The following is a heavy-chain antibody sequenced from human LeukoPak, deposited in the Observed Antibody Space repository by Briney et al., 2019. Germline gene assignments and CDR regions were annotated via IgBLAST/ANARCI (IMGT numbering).Heavy chain of an antibody. D-gene: IGHD5-12*01. Sequence: GGSLRLSCAASGFTFNDYAMGWVRHAPGKGLEWVASIHHYGSSKYYADSVKGRFTISRDNFRSTLYLEMNSLKVEDTATYYCAKDRGTITSLLVIGVPGPAHLFDWWGQGALVTVSS. CDR3: AKDRGTITSLLVIGVPGPAHLFDW. J-gene: IGHJ4*02. CDR2: IHHYGSSK. CDR1: GFTFNDYA. V-gene: IGHV3-23*01.